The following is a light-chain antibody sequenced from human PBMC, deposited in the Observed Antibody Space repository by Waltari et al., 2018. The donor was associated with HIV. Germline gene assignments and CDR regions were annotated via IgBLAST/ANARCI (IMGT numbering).Light chain of an antibody. CDR3: AAWDDSLKGWV. J-gene: IGLJ3*02. CDR2: TNN. Sequence: QSVLTQPPSASGTPGQRITISCSGSSSNIGTKPVSWYRQLPGTAPKRLIHTNNQRPAGVPDRFSGSKSGASASLAISGLQSEDEADYYCAAWDDSLKGWVFGGGTTLAVL. V-gene: IGLV1-44*01. CDR1: SSNIGTKP.